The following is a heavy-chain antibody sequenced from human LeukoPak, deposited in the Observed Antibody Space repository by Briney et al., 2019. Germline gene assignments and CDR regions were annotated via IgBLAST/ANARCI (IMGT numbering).Heavy chain of an antibody. V-gene: IGHV3-23*01. J-gene: IGHJ6*03. CDR2: ISGSDGRL. CDR3: ARGGYGYYYMDV. CDR1: GFTFSSHA. D-gene: IGHD5-12*01. Sequence: GGSLRLSCGASGFTFSSHAMSWVRQAPGKGLEWVSAISGSDGRLFYADAVKGRFTISRDNSKNTLYLEMNSLRAEDTAMYYCARGGYGYYYMDVWGKGTTVTVSS.